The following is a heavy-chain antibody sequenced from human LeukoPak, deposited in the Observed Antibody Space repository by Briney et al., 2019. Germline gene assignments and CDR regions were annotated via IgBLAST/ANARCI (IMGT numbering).Heavy chain of an antibody. D-gene: IGHD6-6*01. CDR2: INPNSGGT. CDR3: ARPSIAARHDAFDI. J-gene: IGHJ3*02. Sequence: ASVKVSCKASGYTFTGYYMHWVRQAPGQGLEWMGWINPNSGGTNYAQKFQGRVTMTRDTSISTAYMELSRLRSDDTAVYYCARPSIAARHDAFDIWGQGTMVTVSS. V-gene: IGHV1-2*02. CDR1: GYTFTGYY.